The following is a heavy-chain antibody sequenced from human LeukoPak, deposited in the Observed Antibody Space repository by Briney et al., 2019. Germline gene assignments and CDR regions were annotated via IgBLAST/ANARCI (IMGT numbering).Heavy chain of an antibody. J-gene: IGHJ4*02. V-gene: IGHV1-2*02. Sequence: ASVKVSCKASGYTFTGYYMHWVRQAPGQGLEWMGWINPNSGGTNYAQKLQGRVTMTTDTSTSTAYMELRSLRSDDTAVYYCARVGSLYGDYGFDYWGQGTLVTVSS. CDR3: ARVGSLYGDYGFDY. D-gene: IGHD4-17*01. CDR1: GYTFTGYY. CDR2: INPNSGGT.